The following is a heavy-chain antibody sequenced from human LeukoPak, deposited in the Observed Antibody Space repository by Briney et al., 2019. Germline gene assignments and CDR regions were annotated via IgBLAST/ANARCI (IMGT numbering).Heavy chain of an antibody. V-gene: IGHV3-73*01. CDR2: IRSKANSYAT. D-gene: IGHD3-3*01. Sequence: TGGSLRLPCAASGFTFSGSAMHWVRQASGKGLEWVGRIRSKANSYATAYAASVKGRFTISRDDSKNTAYLQMNSLKTEDTAVYYCTRQYDFDDAFDIWGQGTMVTVSS. CDR3: TRQYDFDDAFDI. CDR1: GFTFSGSA. J-gene: IGHJ3*02.